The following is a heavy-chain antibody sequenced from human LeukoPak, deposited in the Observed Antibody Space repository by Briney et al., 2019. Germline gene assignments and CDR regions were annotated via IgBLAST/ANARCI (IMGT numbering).Heavy chain of an antibody. D-gene: IGHD3-10*01. Sequence: PSETLSLTCSVSGASITSSYWSWIRQTPGKGLEWIGNIYSGSTNYNPSFESRVTVSLDTSKNQFSLRLTSVTAADTALYYCARDGHGSGSYGWFDPWGQGTLVTVSS. CDR1: GASITSSY. CDR3: ARDGHGSGSYGWFDP. J-gene: IGHJ5*02. V-gene: IGHV4-59*01. CDR2: IYSGST.